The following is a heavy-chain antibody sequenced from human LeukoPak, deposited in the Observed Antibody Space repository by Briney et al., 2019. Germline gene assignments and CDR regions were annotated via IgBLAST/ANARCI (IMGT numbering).Heavy chain of an antibody. D-gene: IGHD3-3*02. J-gene: IGHJ4*02. CDR3: AKISSH. CDR2: IRYDGTTK. V-gene: IGHV3-30*02. Sequence: GGSLRLSCVASGFIFSSFGMHWVRQAPGKGLEWVAFIRYDGTTKYYADSVKGRLTISRDNSRNTLYLEMNSLRAEDTAVYYCAKISSHWGQGTLVTVSS. CDR1: GFIFSSFG.